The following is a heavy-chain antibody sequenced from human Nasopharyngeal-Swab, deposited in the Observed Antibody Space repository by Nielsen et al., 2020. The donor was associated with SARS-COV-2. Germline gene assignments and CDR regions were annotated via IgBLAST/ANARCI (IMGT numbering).Heavy chain of an antibody. Sequence: GGSLRLSCAASGFTFSSYAMSWVRQAPGKGLEWVSAISGSGGSTYYADSVKGRFTISRDNSKNTLYPQMNSLRAEDTAVYYCAKVSWEWELLRWYFDYWGQGTLVTVSS. CDR2: ISGSGGST. D-gene: IGHD1-26*01. V-gene: IGHV3-23*01. CDR1: GFTFSSYA. CDR3: AKVSWEWELLRWYFDY. J-gene: IGHJ4*02.